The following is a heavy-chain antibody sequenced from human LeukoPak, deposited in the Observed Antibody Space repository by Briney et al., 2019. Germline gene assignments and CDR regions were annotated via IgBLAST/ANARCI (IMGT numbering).Heavy chain of an antibody. CDR2: IWYDGSNK. D-gene: IGHD2-15*01. CDR3: ARDLRWSHYWYFDL. CDR1: GFTFSSYG. J-gene: IGHJ2*01. V-gene: IGHV3-33*01. Sequence: GGSLRLSCAASGFTFSSYGMHWVRQALDKGLEWVAVIWYDGSNKYYADSVKGRFTISRDNSKNTLYLQMNSLRAEDTAVYYCARDLRWSHYWYFDLWGRGTLVTVSS.